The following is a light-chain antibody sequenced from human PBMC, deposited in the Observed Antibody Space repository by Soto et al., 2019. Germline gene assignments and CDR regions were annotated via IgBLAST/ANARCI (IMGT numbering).Light chain of an antibody. V-gene: IGKV3-15*01. CDR2: GAS. CDR1: QSVSSN. CDR3: QQSYNCTRP. J-gene: IGKJ1*01. Sequence: EIVMTQAPATLSVVPVERGTLCCRASQSVSSNLAWYQHKPGQAPRLLTYGASTRATGIPARFSGSGSGTEFTLNIRSLQPEDFAVYQCQQSYNCTRPFAKGTXVEIK.